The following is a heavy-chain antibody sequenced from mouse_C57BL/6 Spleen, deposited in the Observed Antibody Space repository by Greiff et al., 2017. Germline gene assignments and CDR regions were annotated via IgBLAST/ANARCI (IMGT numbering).Heavy chain of an antibody. CDR2: LYPGDGDT. CDR1: GYAFSSYW. CDR3: AGPYYSNCGFDY. J-gene: IGHJ2*01. Sequence: QVQLQQSGAELVKPGTSVKISCKASGYAFSSYWMNWVKQRPGKGLAWIGQLYPGDGDTNSNGKFTGKATLTADTSSSPAYMQLSSLTSEDSAVYCCAGPYYSNCGFDYWGQGTTLTGSS. V-gene: IGHV1-80*01. D-gene: IGHD2-5*01.